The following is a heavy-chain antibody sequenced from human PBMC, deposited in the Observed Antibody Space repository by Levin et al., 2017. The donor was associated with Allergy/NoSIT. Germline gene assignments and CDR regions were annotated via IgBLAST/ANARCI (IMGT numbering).Heavy chain of an antibody. CDR3: ARAESDTIFGVVTPLIAVAGQGDAFDI. V-gene: IGHV6-1*01. J-gene: IGHJ3*02. D-gene: IGHD3-3*01. CDR1: GDSVSSNSAA. Sequence: SQTLSLTCAISGDSVSSNSAAWNWIRQSPSRGLEWLGRTYYRSKWYNDYAVSVKSRITINPDTSKNQFSLQLNSVTPEDTAVYYCARAESDTIFGVVTPLIAVAGQGDAFDIWGQGTMVTVSS. CDR2: TYYRSKWYN.